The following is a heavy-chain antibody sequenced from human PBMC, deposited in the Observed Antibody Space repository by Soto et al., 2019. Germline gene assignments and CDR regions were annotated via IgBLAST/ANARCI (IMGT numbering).Heavy chain of an antibody. CDR1: GFTFSSYS. CDR2: ISSSSSTI. D-gene: IGHD3-10*01. V-gene: IGHV3-21*01. CDR3: ARERAEVRGVIIPRKTYYGMDV. Sequence: EVQLVESGGGLVKPGGSLRLACAASGFTFSSYSMNWVRQAPGKGLEWVSSISSSSSTIYYADSVKGRFTISRDNAKNSLYLQMNSLRDEDTAVYYCARERAEVRGVIIPRKTYYGMDVWGQGTTVTVSS. J-gene: IGHJ6*02.